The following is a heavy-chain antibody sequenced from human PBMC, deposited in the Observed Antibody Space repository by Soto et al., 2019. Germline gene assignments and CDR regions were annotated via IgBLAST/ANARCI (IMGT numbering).Heavy chain of an antibody. CDR1: GFTFSSYA. Sequence: QVQLVESGGGVVQPGRSLRLSCAASGFTFSSYAMHWVRQAPGKGLEWVAVISYDGSNKYYADSVKGRLTISRDNSKNTLYLQMNSLRAEDTAVYYCAIEACTNDVCYQLEPNCFDPWGQGTLVTVSS. J-gene: IGHJ5*02. CDR2: ISYDGSNK. V-gene: IGHV3-30-3*01. CDR3: AIEACTNDVCYQLEPNCFDP. D-gene: IGHD2-8*01.